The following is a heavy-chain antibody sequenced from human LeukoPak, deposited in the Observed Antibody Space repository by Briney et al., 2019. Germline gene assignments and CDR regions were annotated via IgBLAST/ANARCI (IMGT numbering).Heavy chain of an antibody. CDR3: ASGKAVAGPYYFDY. D-gene: IGHD6-19*01. CDR1: GGSFSSHA. CDR2: ILPTFGTA. Sequence: ASVKVSCKASGGSFSSHAISWVRQAPGQGLEWMGGILPTFGTANYAQKFQGRVTITADESTSTAYMELSSLRSEDTAVYYCASGKAVAGPYYFDYWGQGTLVTVSS. V-gene: IGHV1-69*13. J-gene: IGHJ4*02.